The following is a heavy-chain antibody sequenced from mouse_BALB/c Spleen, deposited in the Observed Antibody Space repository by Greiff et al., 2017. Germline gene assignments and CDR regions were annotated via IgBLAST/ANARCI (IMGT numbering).Heavy chain of an antibody. Sequence: QVQLQQSGAELVRPGTSVKVSCKASGYAFTNYLIEWVKQRPGQGLEWIGVINPGSGGTNYNEKFKGKATLTADKSSSTAYMQLSSLTSDDSAVYFCARRVRFFDYWGQGTTLTVSS. J-gene: IGHJ2*01. CDR3: ARRVRFFDY. CDR1: GYAFTNYL. CDR2: INPGSGGT. D-gene: IGHD1-1*01. V-gene: IGHV1-54*01.